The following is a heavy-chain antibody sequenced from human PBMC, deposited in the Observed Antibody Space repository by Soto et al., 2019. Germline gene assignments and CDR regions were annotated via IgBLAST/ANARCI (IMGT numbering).Heavy chain of an antibody. J-gene: IGHJ5*02. Sequence: SETLSLTCTVSGGSISSGGYYWSWIRQHPGKGLEWIGYIYYSGSTYYNPSLKSRVTISVDTSKNQFSLKLSSVTAADTAVYYCARDSGSYPDNWFDPWGQGTLVTVSS. CDR1: GGSISSGGYY. CDR3: ARDSGSYPDNWFDP. D-gene: IGHD1-26*01. CDR2: IYYSGST. V-gene: IGHV4-31*03.